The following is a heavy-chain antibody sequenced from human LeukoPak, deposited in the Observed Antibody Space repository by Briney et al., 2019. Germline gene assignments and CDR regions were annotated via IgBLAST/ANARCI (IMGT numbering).Heavy chain of an antibody. CDR1: GFTFNTYV. V-gene: IGHV3-23*01. J-gene: IGHJ4*02. D-gene: IGHD2-15*01. CDR3: AALQISSYFDF. CDR2: ISDSGGYT. Sequence: GGPLRLSCAASGFTFNTYVMSWVRQAPGKGLEWVSAISDSGGYTYYADSVKGRFTISRDNSENTLYLQMNSLRAEDTAVYYCAALQISSYFDFWGQGTLVTVSS.